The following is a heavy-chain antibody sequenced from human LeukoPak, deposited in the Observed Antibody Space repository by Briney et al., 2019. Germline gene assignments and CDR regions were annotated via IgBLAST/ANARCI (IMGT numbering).Heavy chain of an antibody. CDR1: GYTFTAYY. D-gene: IGHD6-13*01. CDR2: VDPEDGET. Sequence: GASVKVSCKASGYTFTAYYMHWVRQAPGKGLEWMGRVDPEDGETIYAEKFQGRVTITADTSTDTAYMELSSLRSEDTAVYYCATDSSPDEYYYYYYMDVWGKGTTVTVSS. J-gene: IGHJ6*03. CDR3: ATDSSPDEYYYYYYMDV. V-gene: IGHV1-69-2*01.